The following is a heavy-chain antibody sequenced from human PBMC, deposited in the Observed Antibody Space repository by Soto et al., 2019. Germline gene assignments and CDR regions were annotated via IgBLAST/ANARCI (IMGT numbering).Heavy chain of an antibody. V-gene: IGHV4-31*03. CDR2: IYYSGST. CDR1: GGSMSSGGYY. CDR3: ARVGDSSSYYPFDY. D-gene: IGHD3-22*01. Sequence: SETLSLTCTVSGGSMSSGGYYWSWIRQHPGKGLEWIGYIYYSGSTYYNPSLKSRVTISVDTSKNQFSLKLSSVTAADTAVYYCARVGDSSSYYPFDYWGQGTLVTVSS. J-gene: IGHJ4*02.